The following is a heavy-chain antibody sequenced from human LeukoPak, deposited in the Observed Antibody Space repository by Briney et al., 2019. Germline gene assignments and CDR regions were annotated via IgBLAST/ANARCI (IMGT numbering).Heavy chain of an antibody. J-gene: IGHJ5*02. CDR1: GGSINTYY. V-gene: IGHV4-59*08. CDR2: IFYSGST. D-gene: IGHD6-19*01. Sequence: SETLSLACTVSGGSINTYYWSWIRQPPGKGLEWIGWIFYSGSTSYNPSLRGRVTISIDTSKNQFSLNLSSVTAADTAVYYCARFASAVGATNWFDPWGQGTLVTVSS. CDR3: ARFASAVGATNWFDP.